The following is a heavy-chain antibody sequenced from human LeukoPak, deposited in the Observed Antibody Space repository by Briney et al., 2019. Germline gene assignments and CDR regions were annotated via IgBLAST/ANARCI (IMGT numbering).Heavy chain of an antibody. CDR1: GGSISSSSYY. V-gene: IGHV4-39*01. Sequence: SKTLSLTCTVPGGSISSSSYYWGWIRQPPGKGLEWIGSIYYSGSTYYNPSLKSRVTISVDTSKNQFSLKLSAVTAADTAVYCCAITLGGPDAFDIWGQGTMVTVSS. J-gene: IGHJ3*02. CDR2: IYYSGST. D-gene: IGHD2-15*01. CDR3: AITLGGPDAFDI.